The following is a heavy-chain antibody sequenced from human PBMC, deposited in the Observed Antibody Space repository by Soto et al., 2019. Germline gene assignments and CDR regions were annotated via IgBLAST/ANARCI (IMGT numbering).Heavy chain of an antibody. J-gene: IGHJ4*02. CDR3: ERAPRGYSYGYGY. CDR2: INHSGST. V-gene: IGHV4-34*01. Sequence: QVQLQQWGAGLLKPSETLSLTCAVYGGSFSGYYWSWIRQPPGKGLEWIGEINHSGSTNYNPSLKIQATISVDTSKNPFSLKLSSGTAADTAVYYGERAPRGYSYGYGYWGQGTLVTVSS. CDR1: GGSFSGYY. D-gene: IGHD5-18*01.